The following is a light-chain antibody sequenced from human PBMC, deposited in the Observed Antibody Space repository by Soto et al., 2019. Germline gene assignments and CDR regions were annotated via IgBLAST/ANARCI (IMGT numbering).Light chain of an antibody. J-gene: IGKJ1*01. Sequence: EIVMTHSPATLSVSPGERDTLSCRAGQSISNNLAWYQQKPGQAPRLLIYGASTRATGIPARFTGSGSGTEFTLTISSLQSEDFAVYYCQQYSNWPRTFGQGTKVDIK. V-gene: IGKV3-15*01. CDR1: QSISNN. CDR2: GAS. CDR3: QQYSNWPRT.